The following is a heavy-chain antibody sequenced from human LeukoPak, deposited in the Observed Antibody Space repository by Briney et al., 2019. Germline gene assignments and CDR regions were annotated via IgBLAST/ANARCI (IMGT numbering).Heavy chain of an antibody. Sequence: SETLSLTCTVSGGSISSGGFYWSWIRQHPGKGLEWIGYIYYSGSTYYNPSLKSRVTISVDTSKNQFSLKLSSVTAADTAVYYCARHKDTTDWFDPWGQGTLVTVSS. D-gene: IGHD5-18*01. CDR2: IYYSGST. J-gene: IGHJ5*02. CDR3: ARHKDTTDWFDP. V-gene: IGHV4-31*03. CDR1: GGSISSGGFY.